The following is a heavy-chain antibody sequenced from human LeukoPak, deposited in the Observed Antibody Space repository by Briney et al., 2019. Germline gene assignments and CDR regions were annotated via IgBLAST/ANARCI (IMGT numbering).Heavy chain of an antibody. CDR2: ISNSGS. Sequence: SETLSLTCTVSGVSITLYYWTWIRQSPKKGLEWSGDISNSGSNYNPSLSNRLTISTDTSNNHFPLTLTSESATDTAVYYCARGNYDILSDYSLYSPRGGFDHWGQGILVTVSS. CDR3: ARGNYDILSDYSLYSPRGGFDH. J-gene: IGHJ4*02. V-gene: IGHV4-59*01. D-gene: IGHD3-9*01. CDR1: GVSITLYY.